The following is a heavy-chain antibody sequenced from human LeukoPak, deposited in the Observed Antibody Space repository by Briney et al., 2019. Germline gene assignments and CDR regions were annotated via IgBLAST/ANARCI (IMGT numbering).Heavy chain of an antibody. CDR3: AKDRYDSSGYLDY. CDR1: GFTFDDYA. J-gene: IGHJ4*02. V-gene: IGHV3-43D*03. D-gene: IGHD3-22*01. Sequence: GGSLRLSCAASGFTFDDYAMHWVRQAPGKGLEWVSLISWDGGSTYYADSVKGRFTISRDNSKNSLYLQMNSLRAEDNALYYCAKDRYDSSGYLDYWGQGTLVTVSS. CDR2: ISWDGGST.